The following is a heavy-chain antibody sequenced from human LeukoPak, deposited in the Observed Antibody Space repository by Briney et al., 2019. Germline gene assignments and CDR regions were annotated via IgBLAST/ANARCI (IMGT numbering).Heavy chain of an antibody. V-gene: IGHV3-30*04. CDR2: ISYDGSNK. D-gene: IGHD3-9*01. Sequence: GGSLRLSCAASGFTFSSYAMHWVRQAPGKGLEWVAVISYDGSNKYYADSVKCRFTISRDNSKNTLYLQMNSLRAEDTAVYYCARAPGYDILTGYRYYYYGMDVWGQGTTVTVSS. CDR3: ARAPGYDILTGYRYYYYGMDV. CDR1: GFTFSSYA. J-gene: IGHJ6*02.